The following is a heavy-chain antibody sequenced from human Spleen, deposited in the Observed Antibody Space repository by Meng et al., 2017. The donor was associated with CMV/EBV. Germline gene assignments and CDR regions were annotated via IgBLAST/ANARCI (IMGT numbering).Heavy chain of an antibody. CDR1: GYTFISHY. Sequence: CKASGYTFISHYVHWVRQAPGQGLEWMGTIKPNGGRTTYAQKFQGRVTVTRDTSTSTVYMELSSLRSDDTAVYYCARGDEEWEVSLDYWGQGTLVTVSS. V-gene: IGHV1-46*01. D-gene: IGHD1-26*01. CDR2: IKPNGGRT. CDR3: ARGDEEWEVSLDY. J-gene: IGHJ4*02.